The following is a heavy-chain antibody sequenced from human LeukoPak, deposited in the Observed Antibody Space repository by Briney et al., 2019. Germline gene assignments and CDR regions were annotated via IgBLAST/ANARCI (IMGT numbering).Heavy chain of an antibody. D-gene: IGHD2-21*01. Sequence: GGSLRLSCAASGFTFSSYGMHWVRQAPGKGLEWVSLISWDGGSTYYADSVKGRFTISRDNSKNSLYLQMNSLRAEDTALYYCAVFGYNGGADYWGQGTLVTVSS. J-gene: IGHJ4*02. V-gene: IGHV3-43D*03. CDR1: GFTFSSYG. CDR2: ISWDGGST. CDR3: AVFGYNGGADY.